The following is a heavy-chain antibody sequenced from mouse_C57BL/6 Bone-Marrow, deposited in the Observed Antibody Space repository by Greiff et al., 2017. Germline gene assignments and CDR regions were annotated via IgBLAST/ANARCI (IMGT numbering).Heavy chain of an antibody. V-gene: IGHV1-69*01. Sequence: KESCKASGYTFTSYWMHWVKQRPGQGLEWIGEIDPSDSYTNYNQKFKGKSTLTVDKSSSTAYMQLSSLTSEDSAVYYCASWDKAMDYWGQGTSVTVSS. CDR2: IDPSDSYT. J-gene: IGHJ4*01. D-gene: IGHD4-1*01. CDR1: GYTFTSYW. CDR3: ASWDKAMDY.